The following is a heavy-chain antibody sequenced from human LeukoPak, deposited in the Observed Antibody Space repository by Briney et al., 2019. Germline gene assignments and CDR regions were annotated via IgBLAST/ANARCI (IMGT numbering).Heavy chain of an antibody. CDR1: GYSLTELS. CDR3: ARGRVLRYFDWCDY. Sequence: ASVKVSCKVSGYSLTELSMHWVRQAPGKGLEWMGGFDPEDGETIYAQKFQGRVTMTEDTSTDTAYMELRSLRSEDTAVYYCARGRVLRYFDWCDYWGQGTLVTVSS. V-gene: IGHV1-24*01. CDR2: FDPEDGET. J-gene: IGHJ4*02. D-gene: IGHD3-9*01.